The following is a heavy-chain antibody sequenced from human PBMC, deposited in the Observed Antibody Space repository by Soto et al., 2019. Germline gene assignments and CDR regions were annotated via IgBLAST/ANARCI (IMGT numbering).Heavy chain of an antibody. CDR1: GGSISSSSYY. J-gene: IGHJ5*02. CDR3: ASSGDFRSPYNWFDP. CDR2: IYYSGST. V-gene: IGHV4-39*01. Sequence: QLQLQESGPGLVKPSETLSLTCTVSGGSISSSSYYWGWIRQPPGKGLEWIGSIYYSGSTYYNPSLKRRVTIAGDTSKNQCSLKLSSVTAADTAVYYCASSGDFRSPYNWFDPWGQGTLVTVSS.